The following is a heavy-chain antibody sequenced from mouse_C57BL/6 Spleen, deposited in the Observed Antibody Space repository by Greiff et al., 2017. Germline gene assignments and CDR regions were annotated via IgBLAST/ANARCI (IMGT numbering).Heavy chain of an antibody. Sequence: QVTLKVSGPGILQPSQTLSLTCSFSGFSLSTFGMGVGWIRPPSGKGLEWLAHIWWDDDTYYNPALKSRLPISKDTSKNQVFLQIANVDTADTATYYCARMSYYSGVYAMDYWGQGTSVTVSS. J-gene: IGHJ4*01. CDR1: GFSLSTFGMG. V-gene: IGHV8-8*01. CDR3: ARMSYYSGVYAMDY. D-gene: IGHD1-1*01. CDR2: IWWDDDT.